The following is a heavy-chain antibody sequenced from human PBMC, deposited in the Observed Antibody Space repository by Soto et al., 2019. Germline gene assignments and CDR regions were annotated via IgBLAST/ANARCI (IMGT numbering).Heavy chain of an antibody. Sequence: PGGSLRLSCAASGFTFSSYGMNWVRQAPWKGLEWVSAISGSAGNTYYADSVKGRFSTSRDNSKSTLYLQMNSLRVEDTAVYYCTKDPFSSLDDILTGYRPGWFDSWGQGTLVTVSS. CDR2: ISGSAGNT. V-gene: IGHV3-23*01. CDR1: GFTFSSYG. D-gene: IGHD3-9*01. J-gene: IGHJ5*02. CDR3: TKDPFSSLDDILTGYRPGWFDS.